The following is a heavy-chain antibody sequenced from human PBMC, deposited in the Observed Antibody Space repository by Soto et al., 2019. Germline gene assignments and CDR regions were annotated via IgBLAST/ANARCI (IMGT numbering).Heavy chain of an antibody. D-gene: IGHD2-15*01. J-gene: IGHJ4*02. Sequence: SVKVSCKASGGTFSSYAISWVRQAPGQGLEWMGGIIPIFGTANYAQKFQGRVTITADESTSTAYMELSSLRSEDTAVYYCARAGKPRGTCTDYWGQGTMVTVAS. CDR2: IIPIFGTA. V-gene: IGHV1-69*13. CDR1: GGTFSSYA. CDR3: ARAGKPRGTCTDY.